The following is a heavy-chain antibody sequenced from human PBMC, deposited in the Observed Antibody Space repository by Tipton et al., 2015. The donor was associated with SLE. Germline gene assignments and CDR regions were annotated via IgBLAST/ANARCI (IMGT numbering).Heavy chain of an antibody. D-gene: IGHD3-9*01. Sequence: SLRLSCAASGFTFSSYALSWVRQAPGKGLGWVSAISGSCGSTYYADSVKGRFTISRDNSKNTLYLQMNSLRAEDTAVYYCAKWGGGDITVHWGQGTLVTVSS. CDR2: ISGSCGST. CDR1: GFTFSSYA. V-gene: IGHV3-23*01. J-gene: IGHJ4*02. CDR3: AKWGGGDITVH.